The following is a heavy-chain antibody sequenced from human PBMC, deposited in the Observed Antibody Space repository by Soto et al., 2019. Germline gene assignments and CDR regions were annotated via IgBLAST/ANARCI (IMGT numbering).Heavy chain of an antibody. J-gene: IGHJ5*02. Sequence: GASVKVSCKDSGYTFTGCYMHWVRQAPGQGLDWMGWINPNSGGTNYAQKFQGRVTMTRDTSISTAYMELSRLRSDDTAVYYCARGRMIVVVNNWFDPWGQGTRVTVSS. V-gene: IGHV1-2*02. CDR2: INPNSGGT. D-gene: IGHD3-22*01. CDR1: GYTFTGCY. CDR3: ARGRMIVVVNNWFDP.